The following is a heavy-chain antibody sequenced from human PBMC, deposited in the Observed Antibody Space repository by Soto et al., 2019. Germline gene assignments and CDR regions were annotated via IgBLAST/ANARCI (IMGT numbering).Heavy chain of an antibody. J-gene: IGHJ6*02. V-gene: IGHV3-23*01. D-gene: IGHD3-9*01. CDR1: GFTFSSYA. CDR3: AKEGSFFTISTILGYYGMDV. Sequence: EVQLLESGGGLVQPVGSLRLSCAASGFTFSSYAMSWVRQAPGKGLEWVSAISGSGGSTYYADSVKGRFTISRDNSKNTLYLQMNSLRAEDTAVYYCAKEGSFFTISTILGYYGMDVWGQGTTVTVSS. CDR2: ISGSGGST.